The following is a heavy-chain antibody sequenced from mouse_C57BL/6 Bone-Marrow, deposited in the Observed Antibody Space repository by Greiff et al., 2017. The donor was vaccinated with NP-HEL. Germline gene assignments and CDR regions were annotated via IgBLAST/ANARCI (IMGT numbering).Heavy chain of an antibody. CDR1: GFTFSSYG. Sequence: EVHLVESGGDLVKPGGSLKLSCAASGFTFSSYGMSWVRQTPDKRLEWVATISSGGSYTYYPDSVKGRFTISRDNAKNTLYLQMSSLKSEDTAMYYCARQKDYGNYVGYFDVWGTGTTVTVSS. CDR2: ISSGGSYT. CDR3: ARQKDYGNYVGYFDV. D-gene: IGHD2-1*01. V-gene: IGHV5-6*01. J-gene: IGHJ1*03.